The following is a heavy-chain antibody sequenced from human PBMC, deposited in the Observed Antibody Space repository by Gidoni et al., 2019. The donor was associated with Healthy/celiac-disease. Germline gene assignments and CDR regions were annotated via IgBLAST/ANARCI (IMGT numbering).Heavy chain of an antibody. J-gene: IGHJ3*02. CDR3: AKSLGDVTAFDI. D-gene: IGHD2-21*01. CDR1: GFPFSSYA. V-gene: IGHV3-23*01. Sequence: EVQLLESGGGLVQPGGSLRLSCAASGFPFSSYAMSWVRQAPGKGLEWVSAISGSGGSTYYADSVKGRFNISRDNSKNTLYLQMNSLRAEDTAVYYCAKSLGDVTAFDIWGQGTMVTVSS. CDR2: ISGSGGST.